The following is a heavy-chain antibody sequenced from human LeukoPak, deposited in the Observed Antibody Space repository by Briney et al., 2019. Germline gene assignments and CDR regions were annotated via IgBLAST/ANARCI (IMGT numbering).Heavy chain of an antibody. CDR2: TRYDGNNK. CDR3: AKDSYDFWSGYYSTLFDY. D-gene: IGHD3-3*01. J-gene: IGHJ4*02. CDR1: GFTFSGYG. V-gene: IGHV3-30*02. Sequence: GGTLRLSCAASGFTFSGYGMHWVRQAPGKGLEWVAFTRYDGNNKYYVDSVKGRFTISRDNSKNTLYLQMNSLRAEDTAVYYCAKDSYDFWSGYYSTLFDYWGQGTLVTVSS.